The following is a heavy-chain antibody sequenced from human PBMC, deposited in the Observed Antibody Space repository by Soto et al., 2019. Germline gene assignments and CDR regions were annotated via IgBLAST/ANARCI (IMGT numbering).Heavy chain of an antibody. V-gene: IGHV1-69*06. CDR2: IIPIFGTA. CDR3: ARNAGGMPLDY. J-gene: IGHJ4*02. D-gene: IGHD2-2*01. Sequence: VASVKVSCKASGVTFSSYAISWVRQAPGQGLEWMGGIIPIFGTANYAQKFQGRVTITADKSTSTAYMELSSLRSEDTAVYYCARNAGGMPLDYWGQGTLVTVSS. CDR1: GVTFSSYA.